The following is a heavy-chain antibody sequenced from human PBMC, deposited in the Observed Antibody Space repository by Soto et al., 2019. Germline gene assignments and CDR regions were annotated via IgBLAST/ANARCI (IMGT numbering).Heavy chain of an antibody. CDR3: AKDPETRNYDFWSVYYFDY. CDR2: ISGSGGTT. D-gene: IGHD3-3*01. J-gene: IGHJ4*02. Sequence: GGSLRLSCAASGFTFSSYAMSWVRQAPGKGLEWVSAISGSGGTTYYGDSVKGRFTISRDNSKNTLYLQMNSLRAEDTAVYYSAKDPETRNYDFWSVYYFDYWGQGTLVTVSS. CDR1: GFTFSSYA. V-gene: IGHV3-23*01.